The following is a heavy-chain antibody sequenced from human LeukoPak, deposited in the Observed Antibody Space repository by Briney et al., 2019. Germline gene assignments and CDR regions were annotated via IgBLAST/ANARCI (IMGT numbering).Heavy chain of an antibody. D-gene: IGHD5-12*01. CDR1: GYTFTGYY. CDR3: ARAGWDIVTTRRHYYYYYYMDV. J-gene: IGHJ6*03. Sequence: VASVKVSCKASGYTFTGYYMHWVRQAPGQGLEWMGWINPNSGGTNYAQKFQGRVTMTRNTSISTAYMELSSLRSEDTAVYYCARAGWDIVTTRRHYYYYYYMDVWGKGTTVTISS. CDR2: INPNSGGT. V-gene: IGHV1-2*02.